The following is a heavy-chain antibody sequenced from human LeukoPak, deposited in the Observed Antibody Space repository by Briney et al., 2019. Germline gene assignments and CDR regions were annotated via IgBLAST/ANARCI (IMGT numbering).Heavy chain of an antibody. V-gene: IGHV1-69*06. Sequence: SVKVSCKASGGTFSSYAISWVRQAPGQGLEWMGGIIPIFGTANCAQKFQGRVTITADKSTSTAYMELSSLRSEDTAVYYCARGDIVATRAFDYWGQGTLVTVSS. CDR3: ARGDIVATRAFDY. J-gene: IGHJ4*02. CDR1: GGTFSSYA. CDR2: IIPIFGTA. D-gene: IGHD5-12*01.